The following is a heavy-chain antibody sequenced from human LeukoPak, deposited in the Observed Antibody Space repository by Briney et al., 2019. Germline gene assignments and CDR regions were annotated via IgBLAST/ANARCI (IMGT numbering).Heavy chain of an antibody. CDR1: GGSISSDTYY. CDR2: IYYSGTT. D-gene: IGHD2/OR15-2a*01. Sequence: PSETLSLTCTVSGGSISSDTYYWGWIRQPPGKGLKWIGNIYYSGTTYFIPSLKSRATMSVDTSKNQFSLRLSSVTAADTAVYYCASYFHLLDAYDFWGQGTPVTVSS. CDR3: ASYFHLLDAYDF. V-gene: IGHV4-39*01. J-gene: IGHJ4*02.